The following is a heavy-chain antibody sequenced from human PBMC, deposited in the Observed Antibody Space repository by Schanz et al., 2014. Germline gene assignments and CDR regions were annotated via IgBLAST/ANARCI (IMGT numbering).Heavy chain of an antibody. CDR3: AKHVRSLTGNDY. Sequence: QVQLVDSGGGLVKPGGSLRLSCAASGFTFSDYYMTWIRQAPGKGLEWVSDISDSGDSTHYADSVKGRFTISRDNSKNTLYLQINNLRAEDTAVYYCAKHVRSLTGNDYWGQGTLVTVSS. CDR1: GFTFSDYY. D-gene: IGHD3-9*01. CDR2: ISDSGDST. V-gene: IGHV3-11*05. J-gene: IGHJ4*02.